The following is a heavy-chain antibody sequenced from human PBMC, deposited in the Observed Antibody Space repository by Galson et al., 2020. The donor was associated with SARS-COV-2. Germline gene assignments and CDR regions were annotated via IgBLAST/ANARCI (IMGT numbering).Heavy chain of an antibody. CDR2: ISSSSSTI. J-gene: IGHJ6*03. D-gene: IGHD6-13*01. V-gene: IGHV3-48*01. Sequence: GESLKISCAASGFTFSSYSMNWVRQAPGKGLEWVSYISSSSSTIYYADSVKGRFTISRDNAKNSLYLQMNSLRAEDTAVYYCAGIAAAGPYYYYYYMDVWGKGTTVTISS. CDR3: AGIAAAGPYYYYYYMDV. CDR1: GFTFSSYS.